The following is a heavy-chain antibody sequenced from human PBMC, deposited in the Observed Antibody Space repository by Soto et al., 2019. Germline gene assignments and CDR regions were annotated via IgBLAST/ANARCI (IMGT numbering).Heavy chain of an antibody. V-gene: IGHV1-69*13. CDR1: GGNFSSYA. CDR3: APDQGILPNTGGQAPY. CDR2: IIPIFGTA. D-gene: IGHD2-15*01. Sequence: ASVTVSCKASGGNFSSYAISWVRQAPGQGLEWMGGIIPIFGTANYAQKFQGRVTITADESTSTAYMELSSLRSEDTAVYYCAPDQGILPNTGGQAPYWGQGTLVTVSA. J-gene: IGHJ4*02.